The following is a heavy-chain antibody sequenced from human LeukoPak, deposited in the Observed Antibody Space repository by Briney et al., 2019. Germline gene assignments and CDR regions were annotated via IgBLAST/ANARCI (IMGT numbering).Heavy chain of an antibody. J-gene: IGHJ4*02. D-gene: IGHD3-3*01. CDR2: IYPGDSDT. CDR3: ARRHFDFWSGYSSQQGYFDY. V-gene: IGHV5-51*01. Sequence: GESLKISCKGSGYSFTNYWIGWVRQMPGEGLEWMGIIYPGDSDTRYSPSFQGHVTISADTSINTAYLQWSSLKASDTAMYYCARRHFDFWSGYSSQQGYFDYWGQGTLVTVSS. CDR1: GYSFTNYW.